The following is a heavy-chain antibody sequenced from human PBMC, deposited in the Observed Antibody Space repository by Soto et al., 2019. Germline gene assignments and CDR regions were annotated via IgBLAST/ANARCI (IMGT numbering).Heavy chain of an antibody. Sequence: PSETLSLTCTVSGDSIIRGGYYWIWIRQHPGKGLEWIGYIYYSGSTYYNPSLESRVIISVDTSKNQFSLRLNSVTAADTAVYYCARTADGYNYLNYWGQGTLVTVSS. CDR2: IYYSGST. CDR3: ARTADGYNYLNY. J-gene: IGHJ4*02. CDR1: GDSIIRGGYY. V-gene: IGHV4-31*03. D-gene: IGHD5-12*01.